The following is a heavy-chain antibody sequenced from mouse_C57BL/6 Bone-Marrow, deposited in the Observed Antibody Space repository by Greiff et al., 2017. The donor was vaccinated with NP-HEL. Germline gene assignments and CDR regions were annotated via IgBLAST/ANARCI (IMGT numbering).Heavy chain of an antibody. CDR3: ARWISYYDDDGGYFDV. CDR1: GFTFSSYA. Sequence: DVMLVESGGGLVKPGGSLKLSCAASGFTFSSYAMSWVRQTPEKRLEWVATISDGGSYTYYPDNVKGRFTISRDNAKNNLYLQMSHLKSEDTAMYYCARWISYYDDDGGYFDVWGTGTTVTVSS. J-gene: IGHJ1*03. V-gene: IGHV5-4*03. CDR2: ISDGGSYT. D-gene: IGHD2-4*01.